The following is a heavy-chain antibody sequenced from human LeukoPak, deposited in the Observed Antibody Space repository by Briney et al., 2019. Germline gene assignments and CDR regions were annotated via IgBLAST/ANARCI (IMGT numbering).Heavy chain of an antibody. D-gene: IGHD3-22*01. Sequence: SQTLSLTCAISGDSVSSNSGAWNWIRRSPSRGLEWLGRTYYRSKWYNDYAVSVKSRITINPDTSKNQFSLQLNSVSPEDTAVYYCARGWLKASFDCWGQGTLVTVSS. V-gene: IGHV6-1*01. CDR3: ARGWLKASFDC. J-gene: IGHJ4*02. CDR1: GDSVSSNSGA. CDR2: TYYRSKWYN.